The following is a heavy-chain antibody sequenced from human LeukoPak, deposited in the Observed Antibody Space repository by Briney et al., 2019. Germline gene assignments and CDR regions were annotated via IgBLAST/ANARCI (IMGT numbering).Heavy chain of an antibody. CDR1: GYSISSGYY. CDR2: IYHSGRT. V-gene: IGHV4-38-2*02. D-gene: IGHD3-10*01. CDR3: ARVYSSGSSYYFDS. J-gene: IGHJ4*02. Sequence: SETLSLTCTVPGYSISSGYYWGWIRQPPGKGLEWIGSIYHSGRTYYNPSLKSRVTISVDTSKNQFSLKLTSVTAADTAVYYCARVYSSGSSYYFDSWGQGTLVTVSS.